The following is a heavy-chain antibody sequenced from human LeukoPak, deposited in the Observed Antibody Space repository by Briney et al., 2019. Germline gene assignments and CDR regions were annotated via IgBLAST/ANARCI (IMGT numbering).Heavy chain of an antibody. D-gene: IGHD4-17*01. CDR2: ISSSSSYI. Sequence: GGSLRLSCAASGFTFSSYSMSWVRQAPGKGLEWVSSISSSSSYIYYADSVKGRFTISRDNAKNSLYLQMNSLRAEDTAVYYCASYGSGDYVFDYWGQGTLVTVSS. CDR3: ASYGSGDYVFDY. CDR1: GFTFSSYS. V-gene: IGHV3-21*01. J-gene: IGHJ4*02.